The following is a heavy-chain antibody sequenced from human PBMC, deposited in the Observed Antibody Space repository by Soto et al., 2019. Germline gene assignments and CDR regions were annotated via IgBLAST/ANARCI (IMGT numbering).Heavy chain of an antibody. CDR3: ARKKALRYYYDSSGYFSFDY. CDR2: ISSSSSTI. Sequence: GGSLRLSCAASGFTFSSYSMNWVRQAPGKGLEWVSYISSSSSTIYYADSVKGRFTISRDNAKNSLYLQMNSLRGEDTAVYYCARKKALRYYYDSSGYFSFDYWGQGTLVTVSS. V-gene: IGHV3-48*01. J-gene: IGHJ4*02. D-gene: IGHD3-22*01. CDR1: GFTFSSYS.